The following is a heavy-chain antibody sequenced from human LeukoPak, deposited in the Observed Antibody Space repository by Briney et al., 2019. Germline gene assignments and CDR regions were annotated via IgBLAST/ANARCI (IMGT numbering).Heavy chain of an antibody. V-gene: IGHV4-4*07. D-gene: IGHD3-9*01. Sequence: PSETLSLTCTVSGGSISSYYWSWIRQPAGKGLEWIGRIYTSGSTNYNPSLKSRVTMSVDTSKNQFSLKLSSVTAADTAVYYCARDGPGGLRYFDWFVLDAFDIWGQGTMVTFSS. CDR3: ARDGPGGLRYFDWFVLDAFDI. CDR1: GGSISSYY. J-gene: IGHJ3*02. CDR2: IYTSGST.